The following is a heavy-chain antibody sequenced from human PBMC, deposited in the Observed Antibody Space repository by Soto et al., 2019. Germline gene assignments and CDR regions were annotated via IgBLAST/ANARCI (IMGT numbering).Heavy chain of an antibody. CDR3: AKDLSGMDV. V-gene: IGHV3-30*18. CDR1: GLSFRSYG. CDR2: ISYDGSNK. Sequence: GALRLSCAASGLSFRSYGMDCVRQAPGKGLEWVAVISYDGSNKYYADSVKGRFTISRDNSKNTLYLQMNSLRAEDTAVYYCAKDLSGMDVWGQGTTVTVSS. J-gene: IGHJ6*02.